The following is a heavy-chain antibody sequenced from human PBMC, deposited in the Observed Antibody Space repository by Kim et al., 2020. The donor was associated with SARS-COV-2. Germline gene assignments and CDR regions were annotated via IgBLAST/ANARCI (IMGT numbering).Heavy chain of an antibody. D-gene: IGHD6-13*01. Sequence: ASVKVSCKASGYTFTSYYMHWVRQAPGQGLEWMGIINPSGGSTSYAQKFQGRVTMTRDTSTSTVYMELSSLRSEDTAVYYCARDQYSSSWYEPNYYYYYGMDVWGEGATVAVSS. V-gene: IGHV1-46*01. CDR3: ARDQYSSSWYEPNYYYYYGMDV. CDR2: INPSGGST. J-gene: IGHJ6*04. CDR1: GYTFTSYY.